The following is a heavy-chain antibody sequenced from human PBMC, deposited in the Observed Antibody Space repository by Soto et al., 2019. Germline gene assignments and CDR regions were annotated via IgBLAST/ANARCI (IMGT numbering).Heavy chain of an antibody. CDR3: AREPGFDWLGSMDV. V-gene: IGHV3-30-3*01. CDR2: ISYDGSNK. D-gene: IGHD3-9*01. Sequence: PGGSLRLSCAASGFTFSSYAMHWVRQAPGKGLEWVAVISYDGSNKYYADSVKGRFTISRDNSKNTLYLQMNSLRAEDTAVYYCAREPGFDWLGSMDVWGQGTTVTVSS. J-gene: IGHJ6*02. CDR1: GFTFSSYA.